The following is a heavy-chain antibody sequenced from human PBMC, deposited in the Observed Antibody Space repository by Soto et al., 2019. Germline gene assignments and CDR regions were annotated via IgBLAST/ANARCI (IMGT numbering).Heavy chain of an antibody. J-gene: IGHJ5*02. D-gene: IGHD3-22*01. V-gene: IGHV4-31*03. CDR3: VRDRAMDSSGHWFDT. CDR2: IYHIGSP. CDR1: GRSVSSGGYY. Sequence: QVQLQESGPGLVKPSQTLSLTCTVSGRSVSSGGYYWTWIRQHPGRGLEWIGYIYHIGSPYYNPSLESRVTISLDTSKNQFSLNLTSVTAAHTAIYYCVRDRAMDSSGHWFDTWGQGTLVSVSS.